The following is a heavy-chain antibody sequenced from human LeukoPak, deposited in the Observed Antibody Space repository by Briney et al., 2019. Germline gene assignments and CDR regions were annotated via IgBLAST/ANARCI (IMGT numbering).Heavy chain of an antibody. CDR2: ISGSGGST. Sequence: AGGSLRLSCAASGFPFSSYAMSWVRQAPGKGLEWVSAISGSGGSTYYADSVKGRFTISRDNSKNTLYLQMNSLRAEDTAVYYCAKVHESSSWYEELDYWGQGTLVTVSS. CDR1: GFPFSSYA. CDR3: AKVHESSSWYEELDY. V-gene: IGHV3-23*01. J-gene: IGHJ4*02. D-gene: IGHD6-13*01.